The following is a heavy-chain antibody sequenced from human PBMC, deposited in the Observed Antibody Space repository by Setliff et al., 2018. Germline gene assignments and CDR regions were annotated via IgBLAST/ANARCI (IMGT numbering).Heavy chain of an antibody. V-gene: IGHV1-69*05. CDR3: ARGDFYYYFYMDV. J-gene: IGHJ6*03. Sequence: SVKVSCKASGYPFTNYGISWVRQAPGQGLEWMGGIIPIFGTANYAQKFQGRVTITTDKSTSTAYMELSSLRSEDTAIYYCARGDFYYYFYMDVWGKGTTVTVSS. CDR2: IIPIFGTA. CDR1: GYPFTNYG.